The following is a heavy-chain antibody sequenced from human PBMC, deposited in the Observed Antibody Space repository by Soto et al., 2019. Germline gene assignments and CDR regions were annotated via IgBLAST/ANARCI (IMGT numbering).Heavy chain of an antibody. Sequence: QVQLQQWGAGLLKPSETLSLTCAFYGGSFSGYYWRWIRQPPWQGLQWIGEINHSGSTNYKPSLQRRINVSVYTAKNHFSLKLSSVTAAYTAFYYCARQSYPNYYYDYDMDVWGKGTTVTVSS. CDR3: ARQSYPNYYYDYDMDV. D-gene: IGHD1-26*01. CDR2: INHSGST. J-gene: IGHJ6*03. V-gene: IGHV4-34*01. CDR1: GGSFSGYY.